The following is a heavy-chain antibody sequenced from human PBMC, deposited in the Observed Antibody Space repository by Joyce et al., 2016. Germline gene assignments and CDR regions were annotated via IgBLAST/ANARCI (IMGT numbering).Heavy chain of an antibody. V-gene: IGHV1-58*02. CDR3: AAAPDYYDSSGYYYSAFDI. J-gene: IGHJ3*02. D-gene: IGHD3-22*01. CDR2: IVVGSGNT. Sequence: QMQLVQSGPEVKKPGTSVKVSCKASGFTFTSSAMQWVRQGRGQRLEWIGWIVVGSGNTNYAQKFQERVTITRDMSTSTAYMELSSLRSEDTAVYYCAAAPDYYDSSGYYYSAFDIWGQGTMVTVSS. CDR1: GFTFTSSA.